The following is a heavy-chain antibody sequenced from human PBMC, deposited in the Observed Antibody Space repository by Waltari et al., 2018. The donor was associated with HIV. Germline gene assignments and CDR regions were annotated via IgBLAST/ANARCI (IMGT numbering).Heavy chain of an antibody. CDR1: GFTFSSYA. Sequence: QVQLVESGGGVVQPGRSLRLSCAASGFTFSSYAMHWVRQAPGKGVEWVAVISYDGSNKYYADSVKGRFTISRDNSKNTLYLQMNSLRAEDTAVYYCAREGNPYAFDIWGQGTMVTVSS. V-gene: IGHV3-30*01. J-gene: IGHJ3*02. CDR2: ISYDGSNK. CDR3: AREGNPYAFDI.